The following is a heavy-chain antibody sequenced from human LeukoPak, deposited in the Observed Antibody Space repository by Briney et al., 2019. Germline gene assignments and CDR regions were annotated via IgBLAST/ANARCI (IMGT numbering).Heavy chain of an antibody. J-gene: IGHJ4*01. CDR1: GGTFSSYA. Sequence: GSSVKVSCKASGGTFSSYAISWVRQAPGQGLEWMGGIIPIFGTANYAQKFQGRVTITADTSTSTAYVELSSLRSEDTAIYYCARSSGYANYYFDYWGQGALVTVSS. CDR3: ARSSGYANYYFDY. D-gene: IGHD3-22*01. CDR2: IIPIFGTA. V-gene: IGHV1-69*06.